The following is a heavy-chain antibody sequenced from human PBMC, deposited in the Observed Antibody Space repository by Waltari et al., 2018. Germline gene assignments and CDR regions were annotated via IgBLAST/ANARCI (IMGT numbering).Heavy chain of an antibody. D-gene: IGHD3-10*01. Sequence: EVQLLQSGTELKKPGSTVKISCQVSRDRFTDYYIHWVQQTPGKGPQWMGLVDPEDGETIYAERFQGRVTITADTSTETAFMELSSLTSDDTAVYYCVTALGDRSSASRPFDVWGLGTLITVSS. CDR2: VDPEDGET. J-gene: IGHJ3*01. V-gene: IGHV1-69-2*01. CDR3: VTALGDRSSASRPFDV. CDR1: RDRFTDYY.